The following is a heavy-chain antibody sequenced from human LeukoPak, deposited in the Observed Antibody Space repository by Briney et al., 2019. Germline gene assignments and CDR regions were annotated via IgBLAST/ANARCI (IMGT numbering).Heavy chain of an antibody. CDR1: GFTFSNAW. Sequence: GGSLRLSCAASGFTFSNAWMSWVRQAPEKGLEWVGFIRRKGYGGTTEYAPSVKGRFIISRDDSKSTAYLQMNSLKTEDTAVYYCTRDHDFWSGPFDVWGKGTTVTVSS. V-gene: IGHV3-49*04. CDR2: IRRKGYGGTT. D-gene: IGHD3-3*01. CDR3: TRDHDFWSGPFDV. J-gene: IGHJ6*04.